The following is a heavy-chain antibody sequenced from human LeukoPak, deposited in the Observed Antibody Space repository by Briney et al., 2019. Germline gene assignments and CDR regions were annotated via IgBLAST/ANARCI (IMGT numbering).Heavy chain of an antibody. CDR2: IYFSGST. V-gene: IGHV4-59*01. CDR1: GGSISSYY. J-gene: IGHJ4*02. CDR3: ARERVGATTGFDS. D-gene: IGHD1-26*01. Sequence: SETLSLTCTVSGGSISSYYWSWIRQPPGKGPEWIGFIYFSGSTNYNPSLKSRVTISADTSKNQFSLKLSSVTAADTAVYYCARERVGATTGFDSWGRGTLVTVSS.